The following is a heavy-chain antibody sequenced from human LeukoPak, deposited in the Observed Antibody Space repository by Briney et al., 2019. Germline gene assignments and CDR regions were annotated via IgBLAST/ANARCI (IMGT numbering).Heavy chain of an antibody. CDR1: GFSVGSNY. Sequence: GGSLRLSCAASGFSVGSNYISWVRQAPGKGLEWVSVIYSGGSTKYADSVKARFTISRDNSKNTVYLQMNSLRAEDTAVYYCARATLDNWGQGTLVTVSS. CDR3: ARATLDN. V-gene: IGHV3-53*01. CDR2: IYSGGST. J-gene: IGHJ4*02.